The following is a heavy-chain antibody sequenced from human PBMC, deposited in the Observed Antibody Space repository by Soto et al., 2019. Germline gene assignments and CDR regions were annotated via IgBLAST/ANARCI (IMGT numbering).Heavy chain of an antibody. CDR3: AKGATVTTLWIYYYYYGMDV. Sequence: PGGSLRLSCAASGFTFSSYGMHWVRQAPGKGLEWVAVISYDGSNKYYADSVKGRFTISRDNSKNTLYLQMNSLRAEDTAVYYCAKGATVTTLWIYYYYYGMDVWGQGTTVTVSS. V-gene: IGHV3-30*18. D-gene: IGHD4-4*01. J-gene: IGHJ6*02. CDR1: GFTFSSYG. CDR2: ISYDGSNK.